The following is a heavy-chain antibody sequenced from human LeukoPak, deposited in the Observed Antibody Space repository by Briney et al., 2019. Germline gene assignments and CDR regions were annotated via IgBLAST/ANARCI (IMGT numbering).Heavy chain of an antibody. J-gene: IGHJ4*02. CDR2: IIHIFGTA. D-gene: IGHD2-15*01. V-gene: IGHV1-69*13. CDR3: ASSRISGRRIFLGDY. CDR1: GGTFSSYA. Sequence: SVKVSCKASGGTFSSYAISWVRQAPGRGLEWMGGIIHIFGTANYAQKFQGRVTITADESTSTAYMELSCLRTEDAAVTRRASSRISGRRIFLGDYWGQGNLVTVSS.